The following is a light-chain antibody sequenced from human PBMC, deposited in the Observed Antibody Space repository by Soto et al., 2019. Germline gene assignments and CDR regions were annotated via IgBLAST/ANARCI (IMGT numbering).Light chain of an antibody. CDR2: DAS. CDR3: QQYNSYPWT. Sequence: DIQMTRSPSTLSASVGDRVTITCRASQSISSWLAWYQQKPGKAPKLLIYDASSLESGVPSRFSGSGSGTEFTLTISSLQPYDFATYYCQQYNSYPWTFGQGTKVEIK. V-gene: IGKV1-5*01. J-gene: IGKJ1*01. CDR1: QSISSW.